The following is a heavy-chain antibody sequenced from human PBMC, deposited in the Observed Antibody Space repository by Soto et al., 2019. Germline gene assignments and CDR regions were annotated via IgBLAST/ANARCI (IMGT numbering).Heavy chain of an antibody. CDR1: GGSVSSGSYY. CDR3: TRDGMTTGDT. CDR2: IYYSGST. D-gene: IGHD2-21*02. J-gene: IGHJ4*02. V-gene: IGHV4-61*01. Sequence: SETLSLTCTVSGGSVSSGSYYWSWIRQPPGKGLEWIGYIYYSGSTNYSPSLKSRVRISMDTPENRISLKLDSVTAADAGVYYCTRDGMTTGDTWGPGTLVTVSS.